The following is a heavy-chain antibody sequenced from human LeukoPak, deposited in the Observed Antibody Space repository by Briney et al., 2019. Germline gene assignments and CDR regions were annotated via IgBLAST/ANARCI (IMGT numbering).Heavy chain of an antibody. CDR2: IYHSGST. D-gene: IGHD5-24*01. CDR1: GGSISSGGYY. CDR3: ARDLRRDGYNYDY. V-gene: IGHV4-30-2*01. J-gene: IGHJ4*02. Sequence: MTSETLPLTCTVSGGSISSGGYYWSWIRQPPGKGLEWLGYIYHSGSTYYNPSLKSRVTISVDRSKNQFSLKLSSVTAADTAVYYCARDLRRDGYNYDYWGQGTLVTVSS.